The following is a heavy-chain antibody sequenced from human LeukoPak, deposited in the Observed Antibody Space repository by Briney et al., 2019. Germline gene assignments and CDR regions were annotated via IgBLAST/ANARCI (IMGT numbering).Heavy chain of an antibody. J-gene: IGHJ4*02. CDR3: AKDHYLVRDYYFDY. V-gene: IGHV3-23*01. CDR2: ISGGGGGT. Sequence: GGSLRLSCAASGFAFSSYAMSWVRQAPGKGLAWVSVISGGGGGTNYADSVKGRFTISRDNSKNTLFLQMNSLRAEDTAVYYCAKDHYLVRDYYFDYWGQGTLVTVPS. CDR1: GFAFSSYA. D-gene: IGHD3-10*01.